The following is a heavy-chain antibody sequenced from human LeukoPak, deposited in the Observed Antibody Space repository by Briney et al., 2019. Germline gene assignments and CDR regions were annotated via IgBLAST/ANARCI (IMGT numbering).Heavy chain of an antibody. J-gene: IGHJ4*02. Sequence: ASVKVSCKASGYTFTSYAMHWVRQAPGQRLEWMGWINAGNGNTKYSQKFQGRVTMTEDTSTDTAYMELSSLRSEDTAVYYCATGTITILDYWGQGTLVTVSS. V-gene: IGHV1-3*01. D-gene: IGHD3-3*01. CDR1: GYTFTSYA. CDR2: INAGNGNT. CDR3: ATGTITILDY.